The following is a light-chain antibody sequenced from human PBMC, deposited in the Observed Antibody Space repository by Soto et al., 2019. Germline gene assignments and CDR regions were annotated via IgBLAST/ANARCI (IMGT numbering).Light chain of an antibody. V-gene: IGKV1-39*01. CDR2: AAS. Sequence: SQMTQSPSSVSASVGDRVTITCRAGQDIFTFLNWYQQKPGKAPQLLIYAASSLQSGVPSRFSGSGSGTDFTLSISNLQPEDFATYFCQQSYTPSLTFGGGTKVDIK. J-gene: IGKJ4*01. CDR3: QQSYTPSLT. CDR1: QDIFTF.